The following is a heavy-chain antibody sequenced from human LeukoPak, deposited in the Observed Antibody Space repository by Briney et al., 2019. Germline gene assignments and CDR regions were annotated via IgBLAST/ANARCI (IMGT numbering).Heavy chain of an antibody. CDR1: GGSINSRGYY. J-gene: IGHJ6*02. CDR2: IDYSGST. V-gene: IGHV4-39*01. Sequence: SSETLPLTCTLSGGSINSRGYYWGWIRQPPGEGVGWIGNIDYSGSTYNNPSLRSRVTISVDTSKNQFSLRLRSVTASDTAVYYCARTKTYFYYYMDVWGQGTTVTVSS. CDR3: ARTKTYFYYYMDV.